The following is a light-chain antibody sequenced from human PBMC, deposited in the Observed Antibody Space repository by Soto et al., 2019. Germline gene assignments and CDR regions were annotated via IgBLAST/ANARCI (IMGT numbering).Light chain of an antibody. J-gene: IGKJ4*01. V-gene: IGKV3-20*01. CDR1: QSVSSSF. CDR2: GAS. CDR3: QQYDNSPLT. Sequence: EIVLTQSPGTLSLSPGERATLSCRASQSVSSSFLAWYQQKPGQAPRLLIDGASSRATGIPDRFSGSGSGNDFTLTISRLEPEDFAVYYCQQYDNSPLTFGRGTKVEIK.